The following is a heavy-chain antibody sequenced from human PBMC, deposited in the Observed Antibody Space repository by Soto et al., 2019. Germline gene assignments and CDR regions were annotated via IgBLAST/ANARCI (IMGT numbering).Heavy chain of an antibody. D-gene: IGHD4-17*01. J-gene: IGHJ6*02. CDR1: GYTFTSYG. V-gene: IGHV1-18*01. CDR3: ARHHGDFGLYCYYGMDV. Sequence: QVQLVQSGAEVKKPGASVKVSCKASGYTFTSYGISWVRHAPGQGLEWMGWISAYNGNTNYAQKLQGRVTMTTDTSTSTADMELRSLRSDDTAVYYCARHHGDFGLYCYYGMDVWGQGTTVTVSS. CDR2: ISAYNGNT.